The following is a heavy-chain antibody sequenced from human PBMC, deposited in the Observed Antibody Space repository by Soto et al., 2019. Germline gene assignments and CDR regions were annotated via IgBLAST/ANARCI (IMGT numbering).Heavy chain of an antibody. CDR1: GGSISSGDYY. CDR2: IYYSGTT. CDR3: ARALIQLWPHYYYGMDV. Sequence: QVQLQESGPGLVKPSQTLSLTCTVSGGSISSGDYYWSWIRQPPGKGLEWIGYIYYSGTTYYNPSIKSRVTISVDTSKKQFSLKVSSVTAADTAVYYCARALIQLWPHYYYGMDVWGQGTTVTVSS. J-gene: IGHJ6*02. D-gene: IGHD5-18*01. V-gene: IGHV4-30-4*01.